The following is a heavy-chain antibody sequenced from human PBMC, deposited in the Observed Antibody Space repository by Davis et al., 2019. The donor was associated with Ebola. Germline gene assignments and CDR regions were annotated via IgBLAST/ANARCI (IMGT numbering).Heavy chain of an antibody. CDR3: ARSYPHYYDSSGYYYELGYFDL. CDR2: IIPILGIA. D-gene: IGHD3-22*01. J-gene: IGHJ2*01. V-gene: IGHV1-69*04. Sequence: SVKVSCKASGGTFSSYAISWVRQAPGQGLEWMGRIIPILGIANYAQKFQGRVTITADKSTSTAYMELSSLRSEDTAVYYCARSYPHYYDSSGYYYELGYFDLWGRGTLVTVSS. CDR1: GGTFSSYA.